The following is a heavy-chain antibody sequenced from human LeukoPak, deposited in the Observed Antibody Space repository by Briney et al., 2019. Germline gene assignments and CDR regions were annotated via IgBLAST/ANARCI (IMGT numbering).Heavy chain of an antibody. J-gene: IGHJ5*02. Sequence: SETLSLTCAVYGGSFSGYYWSWIRQPPGKGLEWIGEINHSGSTNHNPSLKSRVTISVDTSKNQFSLKLSSVTAADTAVYYCARSGDILTGYRPHNWFDPWGQGTLVTVSS. V-gene: IGHV4-34*01. CDR2: INHSGST. CDR3: ARSGDILTGYRPHNWFDP. CDR1: GGSFSGYY. D-gene: IGHD3-9*01.